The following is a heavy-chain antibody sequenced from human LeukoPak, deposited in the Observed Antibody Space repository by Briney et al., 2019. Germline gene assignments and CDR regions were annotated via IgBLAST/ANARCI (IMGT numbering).Heavy chain of an antibody. J-gene: IGHJ6*03. CDR3: ARSSEGRYYYDSSGFSYYYDYMDV. CDR2: SYYSGNT. CDR1: GGSFSSNNW. Sequence: SETLSLTCAVSGGSFSSNNWWGWVRHPPGKGLEWIGESYYSGNTNYNPSLKRRATISVDKSKHQVSLKMSPVTAAHTAVYYSARSSEGRYYYDSSGFSYYYDYMDVWGKGTTVTISS. D-gene: IGHD3-22*01. V-gene: IGHV4-4*02.